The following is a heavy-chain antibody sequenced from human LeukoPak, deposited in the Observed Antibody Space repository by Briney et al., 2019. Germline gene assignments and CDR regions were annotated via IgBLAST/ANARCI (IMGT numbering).Heavy chain of an antibody. D-gene: IGHD4-23*01. Sequence: PSETLSLTCAVSRGTISSHYWSWIRQPPGKELEWIGHIYYRGTTTYNYSPKSRVTISVDTSKNQFSLEMTSATAADTAVYYCARDGRWASGLDAWGPGILVTVSS. CDR2: IYYRGTT. CDR3: ARDGRWASGLDA. V-gene: IGHV4-59*11. CDR1: RGTISSHY. J-gene: IGHJ4*02.